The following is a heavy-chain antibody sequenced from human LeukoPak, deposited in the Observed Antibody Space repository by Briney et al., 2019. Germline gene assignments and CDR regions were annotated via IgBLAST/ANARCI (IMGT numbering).Heavy chain of an antibody. CDR2: IYHSGST. D-gene: IGHD6-19*01. V-gene: IGHV4-4*02. CDR3: ARLRMGLVPGQLDY. J-gene: IGHJ4*02. Sequence: SGTLSLTCAVSGDSISSSKWWSWVRQPPGKGLEWIGEIYHSGSTNYNPSLKSRVTLSVDKSKNQFSLKLNSVTAADTAVYYCARLRMGLVPGQLDYWGQGTLVTVSS. CDR1: GDSISSSKW.